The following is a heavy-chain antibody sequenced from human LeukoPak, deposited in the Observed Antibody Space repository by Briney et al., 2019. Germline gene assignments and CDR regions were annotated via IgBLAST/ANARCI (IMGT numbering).Heavy chain of an antibody. V-gene: IGHV3-21*01. CDR3: ARDLVAGGFDY. J-gene: IGHJ4*02. CDR2: IITRSSYI. D-gene: IGHD2-15*01. Sequence: GGSLRLSCAASASTFSSYSMNWDRQAAGKGLEWVSSIITRSSYIYYAASVKGRFTISRDNAKNSLALQMNSLRAEDTAVYYCARDLVAGGFDYWGQGTLVTVSS. CDR1: ASTFSSYS.